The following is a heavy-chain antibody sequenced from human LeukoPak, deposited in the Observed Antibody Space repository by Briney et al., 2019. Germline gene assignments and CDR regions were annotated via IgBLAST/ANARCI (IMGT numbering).Heavy chain of an antibody. D-gene: IGHD4/OR15-4a*01. V-gene: IGHV3-23*01. CDR1: RFTFSSYG. J-gene: IGHJ4*02. Sequence: PGGSLTLSCAASRFTFSSYGMSWVPQAPGQGLEWVSAISGSGGSTYYADSVKGRFTISRDNSKNTLYLQMNSLRAEDTAVYYCARSGLSRFDYWGQGTLVTVSS. CDR2: ISGSGGST. CDR3: ARSGLSRFDY.